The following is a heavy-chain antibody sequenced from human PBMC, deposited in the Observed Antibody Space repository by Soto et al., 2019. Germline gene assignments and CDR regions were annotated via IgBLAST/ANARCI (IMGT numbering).Heavy chain of an antibody. J-gene: IGHJ4*02. D-gene: IGHD5-18*01. CDR2: IRSKAYGGTT. CDR1: GFTFGDYA. CDR3: TRTLQLWPDY. V-gene: IGHV3-49*03. Sequence: GGSLRLSCTASGFTFGDYAMSWSRQAPGKGLEWVGFIRSKAYGGTTEYAASVKGRFTISRDDSKSIAYLQMNSLKTEDTAVYYCTRTLQLWPDYWGQGTLVTVS.